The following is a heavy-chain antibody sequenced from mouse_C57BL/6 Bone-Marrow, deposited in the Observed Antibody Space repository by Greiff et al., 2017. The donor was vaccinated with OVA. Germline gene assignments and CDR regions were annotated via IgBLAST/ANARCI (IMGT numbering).Heavy chain of an antibody. CDR1: GFTFTNYY. CDR2: IRNKPNGSTT. D-gene: IGHD1-1*01. J-gene: IGHJ2*01. Sequence: EVHLVESGGGLVQPGDSLSLSCAASGFTFTNYYMSWVRQPPGKALEWLAFIRNKPNGSTTEYSASVKGRFTISRDNSQSILYRQMNALRAEDSATYYCARYKGRVAVDYFDYWGQGTALTVSS. CDR3: ARYKGRVAVDYFDY. V-gene: IGHV7-3*01.